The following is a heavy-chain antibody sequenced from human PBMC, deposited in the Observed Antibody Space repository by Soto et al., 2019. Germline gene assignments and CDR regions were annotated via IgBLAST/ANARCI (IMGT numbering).Heavy chain of an antibody. CDR3: ARVVSYYYGMDV. D-gene: IGHD2-15*01. J-gene: IGHJ6*02. Sequence: QVQLVQSGAEVKKPGSSVKVSCKASGGTFSSYTISWVRQAPGQGLEWMGRIIPILGIANYAQKFQGRVTITADKSTSTAYMELSSLRSEDTAVYYCARVVSYYYGMDVWGQGTTVTVSS. V-gene: IGHV1-69*02. CDR2: IIPILGIA. CDR1: GGTFSSYT.